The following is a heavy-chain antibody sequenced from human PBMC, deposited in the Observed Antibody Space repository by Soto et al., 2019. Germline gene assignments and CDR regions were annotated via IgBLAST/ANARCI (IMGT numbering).Heavy chain of an antibody. CDR3: AKEAAAGLIRNWLDA. Sequence: PGGSLRLSCAASGFTFSSYGMHWVRQAPGKGLEWVAVIWYDGSNKYYADSVKGRFTISRDNSKNTLYLQMNSLRPEDTAVYYCAKEAAAGLIRNWLDAWGQGTLVIVSS. J-gene: IGHJ5*02. CDR2: IWYDGSNK. D-gene: IGHD6-13*01. CDR1: GFTFSSYG. V-gene: IGHV3-33*06.